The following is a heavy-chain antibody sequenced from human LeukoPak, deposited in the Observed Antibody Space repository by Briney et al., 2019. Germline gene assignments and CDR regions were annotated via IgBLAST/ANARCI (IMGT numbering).Heavy chain of an antibody. CDR3: AKGGGTYCSGGSCYQYYYGMDV. V-gene: IGHV1-69*13. J-gene: IGHJ6*02. D-gene: IGHD2-15*01. Sequence: SVTVSCTASGGTFSSYAISWVRQAPGQGLEWMGGIIPIFGTANYAQEFQGRVTITADESTSTAYMELSSLRSEDTAVYYCAKGGGTYCSGGSCYQYYYGMDVWGQGTTVTVSS. CDR1: GGTFSSYA. CDR2: IIPIFGTA.